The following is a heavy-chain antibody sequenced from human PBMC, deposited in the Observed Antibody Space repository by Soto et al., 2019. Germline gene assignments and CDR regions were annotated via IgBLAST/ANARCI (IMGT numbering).Heavy chain of an antibody. CDR1: GYTFTGYY. CDR2: INPNSGGT. D-gene: IGHD3-10*01. Sequence: SCKASGYTFTGYYMHWVRQAPGQGLEWMGWINPNSGGTNYAQKFQGRVTMTRDTSISTAYMELSRLRSDDTAVYYCAVGMVRGVIAVYFDYWGQGTLVTVSS. V-gene: IGHV1-2*02. J-gene: IGHJ4*02. CDR3: AVGMVRGVIAVYFDY.